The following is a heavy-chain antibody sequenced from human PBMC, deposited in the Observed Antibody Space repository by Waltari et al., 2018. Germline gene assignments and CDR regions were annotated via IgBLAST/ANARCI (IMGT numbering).Heavy chain of an antibody. CDR1: GFTFSSYA. V-gene: IGHV3-23*01. CDR3: ANTDCSGGSCYPDY. D-gene: IGHD2-15*01. CDR2: IRGSGGST. Sequence: EVQLLESGGGLVQPGGSLRLSCAASGFTFSSYAMSWVRQAPGKGLEWVSAIRGSGGSTYYADSVKGRFTISRDNSKNTLYLQMNSLRAEDTAVYYCANTDCSGGSCYPDYWGQGTPVTVSS. J-gene: IGHJ4*02.